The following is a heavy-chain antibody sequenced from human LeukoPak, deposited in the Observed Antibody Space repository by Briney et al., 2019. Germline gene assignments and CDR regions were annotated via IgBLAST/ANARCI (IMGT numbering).Heavy chain of an antibody. V-gene: IGHV1-2*02. CDR3: AKSNSNYLGPPGTYYYYYMDV. D-gene: IGHD4-11*01. Sequence: ASVKVSCKASGYTFTGYYMHWVRQAPGQGLEWMGWINPNSGGTNYAQKFQGRVTMTRDTSISTAYMELSSLRSEDTAVYYCAKSNSNYLGPPGTYYYYYMDVWGKGTTVTVSS. J-gene: IGHJ6*03. CDR1: GYTFTGYY. CDR2: INPNSGGT.